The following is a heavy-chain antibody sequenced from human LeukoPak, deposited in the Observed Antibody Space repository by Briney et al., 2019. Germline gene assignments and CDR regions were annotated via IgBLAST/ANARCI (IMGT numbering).Heavy chain of an antibody. Sequence: ASVKVSCKASGGTFSSYAISWVRQAPGQGLEWMGGIIPIFGTANYAQKFQGRVTITADKSTSTAYMELSSLRSEDTAVYYCASRSLFEYSSSFLDPWGQGTLVTVSS. CDR3: ASRSLFEYSSSFLDP. CDR2: IIPIFGTA. V-gene: IGHV1-69*06. CDR1: GGTFSSYA. D-gene: IGHD6-6*01. J-gene: IGHJ5*02.